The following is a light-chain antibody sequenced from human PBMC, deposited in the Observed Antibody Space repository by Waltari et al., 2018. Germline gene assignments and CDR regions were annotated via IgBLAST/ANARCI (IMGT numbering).Light chain of an antibody. CDR3: QQYGSSPFT. CDR2: GAS. J-gene: IGKJ3*01. CDR1: QSVSSNY. Sequence: EIVLTQSPGTLSSSPGERATLSCRASQSVSSNYFAWYQQTPGQAPRLLIYGASSRATGIPDRFSGSGSGTDFTLTISRLEPEDFAVYYCQQYGSSPFTFGPGTNVDIK. V-gene: IGKV3-20*01.